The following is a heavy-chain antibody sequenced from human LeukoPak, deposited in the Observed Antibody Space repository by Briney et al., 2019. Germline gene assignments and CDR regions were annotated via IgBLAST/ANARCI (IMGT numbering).Heavy chain of an antibody. D-gene: IGHD2-15*01. Sequence: PSETLSLTCTVSGGSISSYYWTWIRQPPGKGLEWIGYINHSGSTNYNPSLKSRVTISVDTSKNQFSLKLSSVTAADTAVYYCARRAAYCSGGSCYSGWSDPWGQGTLVTVSS. V-gene: IGHV4-59*08. J-gene: IGHJ5*02. CDR3: ARRAAYCSGGSCYSGWSDP. CDR1: GGSISSYY. CDR2: INHSGST.